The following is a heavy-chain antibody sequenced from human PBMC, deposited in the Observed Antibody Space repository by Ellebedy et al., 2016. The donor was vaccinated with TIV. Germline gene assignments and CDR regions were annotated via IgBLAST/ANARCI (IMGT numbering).Heavy chain of an antibody. D-gene: IGHD3-22*01. CDR2: FDPEDGET. Sequence: ASVKVSCKVSGYTLTELSMHWVRQAPGKGLEWMGGFDPEDGETIYAQKFQGRVTMTEDTSTDTAYMELSSLRAEDTALYLCRASSGYYGHDYWGQGTLVTVSS. CDR3: RASSGYYGHDY. CDR1: GYTLTELS. J-gene: IGHJ4*02. V-gene: IGHV1-24*01.